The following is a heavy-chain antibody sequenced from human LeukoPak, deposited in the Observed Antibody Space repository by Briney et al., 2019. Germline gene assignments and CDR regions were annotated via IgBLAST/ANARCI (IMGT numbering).Heavy chain of an antibody. J-gene: IGHJ3*02. CDR3: AKFANWDDTFDI. CDR2: IYYSGST. V-gene: IGHV4-31*03. CDR1: GGSISSGGYY. Sequence: SETLSLTCTVSGGSISSGGYYWSWIRQHPGKGLEWIGYIYYSGSTYYNPSLKSRVTISVDTSKNQFSLKLTSVTPEDTAVYYCAKFANWDDTFDIWGQGTMVTVSS. D-gene: IGHD7-27*01.